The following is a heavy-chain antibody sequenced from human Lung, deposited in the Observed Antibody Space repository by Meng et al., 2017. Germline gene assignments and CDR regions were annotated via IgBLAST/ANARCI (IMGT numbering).Heavy chain of an antibody. CDR3: ATRGNPYLNC. Sequence: QGQLVRSGAEGKKPGASVKVSCEASGYTLSSDGFSWVRQAPGQGLEWLGWINTYNGKTDYAQKFQGRITMTTDTFTSTAYMELRNLRSDDTAVYYCATRGNPYLNCWGQGTLVTVSS. CDR2: INTYNGKT. J-gene: IGHJ4*02. V-gene: IGHV1-18*01. CDR1: GYTLSSDG.